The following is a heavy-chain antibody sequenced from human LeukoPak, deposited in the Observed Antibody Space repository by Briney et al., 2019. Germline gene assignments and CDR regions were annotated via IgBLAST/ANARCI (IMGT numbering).Heavy chain of an antibody. CDR2: INHSGST. Sequence: SETLSLTCAVYGGSFSGYYWSWIRQPPGKGLEWIGEINHSGSTNYNPSLKSRVTISVDTSMNQFSLKLSSVTAADTAVYYCASLVGATSKVDYWGQGTLVTVSS. CDR3: ASLVGATSKVDY. D-gene: IGHD1-26*01. V-gene: IGHV4-34*01. CDR1: GGSFSGYY. J-gene: IGHJ4*02.